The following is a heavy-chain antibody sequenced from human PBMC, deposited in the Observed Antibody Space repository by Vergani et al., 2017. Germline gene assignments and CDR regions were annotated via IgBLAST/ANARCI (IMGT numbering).Heavy chain of an antibody. Sequence: QVQLVESGGGVVQPGTSLRLSCVVSGFALNRHAMYWVRQAPGKGLEWVVGISFDGTNEYYPDLVKGRFTISRDNSKKMMSLQMNSLRVEDTAVYYCARGGKGIIMVVPSTHLWGQGTQVSVS. V-gene: IGHV3-30-3*01. D-gene: IGHD2-15*01. J-gene: IGHJ4*02. CDR2: ISFDGTNE. CDR1: GFALNRHA. CDR3: ARGGKGIIMVVPSTHL.